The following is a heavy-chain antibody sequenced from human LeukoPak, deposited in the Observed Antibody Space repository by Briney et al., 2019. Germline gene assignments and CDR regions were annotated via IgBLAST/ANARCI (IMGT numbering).Heavy chain of an antibody. Sequence: SETLSLTCTVSGYSISNGYYWGWVRQPPGKGLEWIGTIHHSGTTYYSPSLRSRVTTSVDTSKDQFSLSLSSVTAADTAVYYCARSYYDTRGRFDPWGQGTLVTVSS. V-gene: IGHV4-38-2*02. CDR1: GYSISNGYY. CDR2: IHHSGTT. CDR3: ARSYYDTRGRFDP. J-gene: IGHJ5*02. D-gene: IGHD3-22*01.